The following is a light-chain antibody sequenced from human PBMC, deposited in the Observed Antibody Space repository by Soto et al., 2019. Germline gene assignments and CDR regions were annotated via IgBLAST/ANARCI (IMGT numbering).Light chain of an antibody. CDR3: QQYGSSPPYS. CDR1: QSVSSSY. Sequence: IVLTQSPGTLSLSQGERATLSCRASQSVSSSYLAWYQQKPGQAPRLLIYGASSTATGIPDRFSGSGSGTDFTVTISRLEPESFAVYYCQQYGSSPPYSFDQETKLEIK. J-gene: IGKJ2*03. V-gene: IGKV3-20*01. CDR2: GAS.